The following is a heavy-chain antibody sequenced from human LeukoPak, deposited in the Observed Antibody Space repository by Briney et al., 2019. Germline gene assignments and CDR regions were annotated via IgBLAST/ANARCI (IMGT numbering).Heavy chain of an antibody. CDR2: ISAYNGNT. CDR1: GYTFTSYG. D-gene: IGHD3-10*01. V-gene: IGHV1-18*01. Sequence: ASVKVSCKASGYTFTSYGISWVRQAPGQGLEWMGWISAYNGNTNYARKLQGRVTMTTDTSTSTAYMELRSLRSDDTAVYYCARLWFGELFSYYFDYWGQGTLVTVSS. CDR3: ARLWFGELFSYYFDY. J-gene: IGHJ4*02.